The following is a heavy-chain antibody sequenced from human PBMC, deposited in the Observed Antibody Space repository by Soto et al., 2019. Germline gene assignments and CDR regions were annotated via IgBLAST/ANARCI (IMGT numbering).Heavy chain of an antibody. CDR3: AVEALGFCSSTSCYDAFDI. CDR1: GFTSTNSA. Sequence: SVKVSCKASGFTSTNSAVQWVRQARXQRLEWIGWIVVGSGHTNYAQKFQERVTITRDMSTTTAYMELSSLRSEDTAVYYCAVEALGFCSSTSCYDAFDIWGQGTMVTVSS. V-gene: IGHV1-58*01. CDR2: IVVGSGHT. D-gene: IGHD2-2*01. J-gene: IGHJ3*02.